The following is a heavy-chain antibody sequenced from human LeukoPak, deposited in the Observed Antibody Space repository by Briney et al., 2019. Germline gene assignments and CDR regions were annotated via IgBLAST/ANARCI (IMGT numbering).Heavy chain of an antibody. CDR3: ARHFSVVVPAAIRGDAFDI. V-gene: IGHV5-51*01. CDR2: IYPGDSSA. D-gene: IGHD2-2*02. Sequence: GESLKISCKGSGYIFPNHWIGWVRQMPGKGLEWMGIIYPGDSSARYSPSFQGQVTMSADRSISTAYLQWSSLKASDTAMYYCARHFSVVVPAAIRGDAFDIWGQGTMVTVSS. CDR1: GYIFPNHW. J-gene: IGHJ3*02.